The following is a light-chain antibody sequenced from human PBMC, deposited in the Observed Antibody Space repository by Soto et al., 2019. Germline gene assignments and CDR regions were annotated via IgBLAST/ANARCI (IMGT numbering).Light chain of an antibody. CDR2: DVS. CDR3: SSFTDTGTVM. Sequence: QSVLTQPASVSGSPGQPFTIPCTGSSSDVGAYHSVSWYQQHPGKAPKLIIFDVSNRPSGVSNRFSGSKSGNTASLTISGLQAEDEADYYCSSFTDTGTVMFGGGTKLTVL. CDR1: SSDVGAYHS. J-gene: IGLJ3*02. V-gene: IGLV2-14*03.